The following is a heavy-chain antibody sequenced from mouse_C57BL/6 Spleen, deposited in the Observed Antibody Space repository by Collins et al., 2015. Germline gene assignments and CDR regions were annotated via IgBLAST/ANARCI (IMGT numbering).Heavy chain of an antibody. CDR3: ANHYGSSYVGAMDY. V-gene: IGHV2-9*01. J-gene: IGHJ4*01. D-gene: IGHD1-1*01. CDR1: GFSLTSYG. Sequence: LKESGPGLVAPSQSLSITCTVSGFSLTSYGVHWVRQPPGKGLEWLGVIWGGGSTYYNSALKSRLSISKDNSKSQVFLKMNSLQTDDTAMYYCANHYGSSYVGAMDYWGQGTSVTVSS. CDR2: IWGGGST.